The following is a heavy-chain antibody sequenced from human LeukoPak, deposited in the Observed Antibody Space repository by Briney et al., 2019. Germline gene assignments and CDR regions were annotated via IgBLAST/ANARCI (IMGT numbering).Heavy chain of an antibody. Sequence: SETLSLTCTVSGGSISSYYCIWIRQPPGKGLEWIGYIYYGEGTNSNPSLKSRVTVSLDKPNNQFSLKLTSVTAADTAVYYCATSKYSGAWYGFVSWGQGNLVTVSS. CDR3: ATSKYSGAWYGFVS. CDR2: IYYGEGT. V-gene: IGHV4-59*08. D-gene: IGHD2-8*02. J-gene: IGHJ4*02. CDR1: GGSISSYY.